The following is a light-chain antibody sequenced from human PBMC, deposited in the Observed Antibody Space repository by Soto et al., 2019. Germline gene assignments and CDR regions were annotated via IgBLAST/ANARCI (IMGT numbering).Light chain of an antibody. Sequence: EIVLTQSPGTLSLSPGERATLSCRASHNVGSGYLAWYQQKPGQAPRLIIYNTSNRATGIPDRFGGSGSGTDFTLTISRLESEDFALYFCQQYATSPFTFGPGTKVDVK. J-gene: IGKJ3*01. V-gene: IGKV3-20*01. CDR3: QQYATSPFT. CDR2: NTS. CDR1: HNVGSGY.